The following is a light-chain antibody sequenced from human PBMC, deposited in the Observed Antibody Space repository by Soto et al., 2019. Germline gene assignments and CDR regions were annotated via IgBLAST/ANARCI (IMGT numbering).Light chain of an antibody. CDR2: GAS. V-gene: IGKV3-15*01. J-gene: IGKJ2*01. Sequence: EIVMTQSPATLSVSRGERATLSCRASQSVGRNLAWYQQKPGQAPRLLIYGASTRATGVPARFSGSGSGTEFTLTITSLQSEDFAVYHCHQYNNWPPDTFGQGTKLEIK. CDR3: HQYNNWPPDT. CDR1: QSVGRN.